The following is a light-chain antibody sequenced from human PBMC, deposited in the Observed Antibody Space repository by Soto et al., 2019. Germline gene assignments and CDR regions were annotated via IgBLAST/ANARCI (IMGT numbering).Light chain of an antibody. CDR2: DVS. CDR3: SSYVSSSTAV. J-gene: IGLJ2*01. V-gene: IGLV2-14*01. CDR1: SSDVGGYNY. Sequence: QSVLTQPASVSGSPGQSITISCTGTSSDVGGYNYVSWYQQHPGKAPKLMIFDVSNRPSGVSNRFSGSKSGNTASLTISGLQAEDEAAYYCSSYVSSSTAVFGGGTKLTVL.